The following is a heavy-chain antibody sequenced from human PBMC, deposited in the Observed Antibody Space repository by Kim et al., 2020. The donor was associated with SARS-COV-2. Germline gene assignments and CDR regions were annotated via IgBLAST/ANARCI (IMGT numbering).Heavy chain of an antibody. CDR2: IWYDGSTK. Sequence: GGSLRLSCAASGFTFSSYGMHWVRQAPGKGLEWVAVIWYDGSTKYYADSVKGRFTISRDNSKNTLYLQINSLRAEDTAVYYCAKTLFNKPSGKYWGVYFDYWGQGTLVTVSS. V-gene: IGHV3-33*06. D-gene: IGHD7-27*01. J-gene: IGHJ4*02. CDR3: AKTLFNKPSGKYWGVYFDY. CDR1: GFTFSSYG.